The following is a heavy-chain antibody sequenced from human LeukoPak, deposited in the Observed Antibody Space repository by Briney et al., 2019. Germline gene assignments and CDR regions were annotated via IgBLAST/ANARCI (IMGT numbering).Heavy chain of an antibody. CDR2: ISSSSSYI. J-gene: IGHJ4*02. CDR1: GFTFSSYS. V-gene: IGHV3-21*01. CDR3: ARDHTVTTAGY. D-gene: IGHD4-17*01. Sequence: GGSLRLSCAASGFTFSSYSMNWVRQAPGKGLEWVSSISSSSSYIYYADSVKGRFTISRDNAQNSLYLQMNSLRAEDTAVYYCARDHTVTTAGYWGQGTLVTVSS.